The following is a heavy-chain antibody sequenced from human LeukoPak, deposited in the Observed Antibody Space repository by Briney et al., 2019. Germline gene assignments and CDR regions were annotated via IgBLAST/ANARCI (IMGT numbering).Heavy chain of an antibody. CDR2: LYSSGSA. Sequence: PGGSLRLSCAASGLSVSTNYMMWVRQAPGKGLECVSILYSSGSAYYADSVKGRFTISRDNSKNTLYLQMNSLRAEDTAVYYCAKDQNIAVAGIDYWGQGTLVTVSS. V-gene: IGHV3-66*03. CDR3: AKDQNIAVAGIDY. D-gene: IGHD6-19*01. J-gene: IGHJ4*02. CDR1: GLSVSTNY.